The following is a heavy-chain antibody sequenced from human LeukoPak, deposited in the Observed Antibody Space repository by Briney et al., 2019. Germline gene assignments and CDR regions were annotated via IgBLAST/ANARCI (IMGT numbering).Heavy chain of an antibody. Sequence: GGSLRLSCAASGFTFSSYAMSWVRQAPVKGLEWVSVISGSGGSTYYRDSVKGRFTISRDNSKNTLYLQMNSLRAEDTAVYYCATHITMVRGIDAFDIWGQGTMVTVSS. CDR2: ISGSGGST. D-gene: IGHD3-10*01. CDR3: ATHITMVRGIDAFDI. J-gene: IGHJ3*02. V-gene: IGHV3-23*01. CDR1: GFTFSSYA.